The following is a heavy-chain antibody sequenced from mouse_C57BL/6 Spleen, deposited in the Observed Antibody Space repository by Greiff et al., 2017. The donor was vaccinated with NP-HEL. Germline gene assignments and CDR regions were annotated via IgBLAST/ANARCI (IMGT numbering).Heavy chain of an antibody. J-gene: IGHJ3*01. V-gene: IGHV10-1*01. CDR1: GFSFNTYA. CDR3: VSHYYYGSSPWFAY. Sequence: VQLQQSGGGLVQPKGSLKLSCAASGFSFNTYAMNWVRQAPGKGLEWVARIRSKSNNYATYYADSVKDRFTISRDDSESMLYLQMNNLKTEDTAMYYCVSHYYYGSSPWFAYWGQGTLVTVSA. D-gene: IGHD1-1*01. CDR2: IRSKSNNYAT.